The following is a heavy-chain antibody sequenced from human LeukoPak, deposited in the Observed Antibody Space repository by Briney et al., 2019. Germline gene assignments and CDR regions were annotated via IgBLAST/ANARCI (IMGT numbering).Heavy chain of an antibody. J-gene: IGHJ3*02. V-gene: IGHV4-30-2*01. CDR2: IYHSGST. CDR3: ARDRRYCSSTSCYREAFDI. CDR1: GGTISSGGYS. D-gene: IGHD2-2*01. Sequence: SQTLSLTCAVSGGTISSGGYSWSWIRQPPGKGLEWIGYIYHSGSTNYNPSLKSRVTISVDKSKNQFSLKLSSVTAADTAVYYCARDRRYCSSTSCYREAFDIWGQGTMVTVSS.